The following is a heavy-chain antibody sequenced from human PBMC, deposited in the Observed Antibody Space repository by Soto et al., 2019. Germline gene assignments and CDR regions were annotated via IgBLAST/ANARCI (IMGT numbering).Heavy chain of an antibody. J-gene: IGHJ5*02. CDR3: ARGPPYYDFWSGYYTYVIGGWFDP. CDR1: GYTFTSYG. D-gene: IGHD3-3*01. CDR2: MNPNSGNT. Sequence: GASVKVSCKASGYTFTSYGISWVRQATGQGLEWMGWMNPNSGNTGYAQKFQGRVTMTRNTSISTAYMELSSLRSEDTAVYYCARGPPYYDFWSGYYTYVIGGWFDPWGQGTLVTVSS. V-gene: IGHV1-8*02.